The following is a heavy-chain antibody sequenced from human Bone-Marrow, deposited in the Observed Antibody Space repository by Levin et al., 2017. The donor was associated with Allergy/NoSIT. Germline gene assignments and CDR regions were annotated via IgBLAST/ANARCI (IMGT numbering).Heavy chain of an antibody. D-gene: IGHD3-3*01. CDR1: GYTFTSYD. CDR3: ARGPPGVTRKTD. V-gene: IGHV1-8*01. CDR2: MSPDSGNT. Sequence: ASVKVSCKASGYTFTSYDINWVRQATGQGLEWMGWMSPDSGNTGYAQKFQGRVTMTRNTSINTAYMELSSLRSEDTAMYYCARGPPGVTRKTDWGQGTLVTVSS. J-gene: IGHJ4*02.